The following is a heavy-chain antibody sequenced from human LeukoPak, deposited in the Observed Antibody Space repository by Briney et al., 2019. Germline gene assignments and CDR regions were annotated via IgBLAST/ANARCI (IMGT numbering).Heavy chain of an antibody. D-gene: IGHD3-10*01. Sequence: GGSLRLSCAASGFTFSSYWMNWVRQAPGKGLVWVSRIKSDGSSTTYADSVKGRFTISRDNAKNTLYLQMNSLRAEDTAVYYCATNYYGSGPDHWGQGTLVTVSS. CDR3: ATNYYGSGPDH. V-gene: IGHV3-74*01. J-gene: IGHJ4*02. CDR2: IKSDGSST. CDR1: GFTFSSYW.